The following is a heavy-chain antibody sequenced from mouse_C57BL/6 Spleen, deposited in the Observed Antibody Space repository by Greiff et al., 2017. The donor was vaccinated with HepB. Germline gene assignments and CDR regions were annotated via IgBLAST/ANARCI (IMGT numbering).Heavy chain of an antibody. Sequence: VKLMESGAELVKPGASVKLSCKASGYTFTEYTIHWVKQRSGQGLEWIGWFYPGSGSIKYNEKFKDKATLTADKSSSTVYMELSRLTSEDSAVYFCARHEKGYDYDIAAWFAYWGQGTLVTVSA. CDR2: FYPGSGSI. CDR3: ARHEKGYDYDIAAWFAY. J-gene: IGHJ3*01. V-gene: IGHV1-62-2*01. CDR1: GYTFTEYT. D-gene: IGHD2-4*01.